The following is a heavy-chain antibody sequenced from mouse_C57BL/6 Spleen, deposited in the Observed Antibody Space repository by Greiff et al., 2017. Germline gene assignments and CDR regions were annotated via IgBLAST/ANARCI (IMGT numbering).Heavy chain of an antibody. D-gene: IGHD1-1*02. J-gene: IGHJ4*01. CDR3: TRERLSPYAMDY. V-gene: IGHV1-5*01. Sequence: EVQGVESGTVLARPGASVKMSCKTSGYTFTSYWMHWVKQRPGQGLEWIGAIYPGNSDTSYNQKFKGKAKLTAVTSASTAYMELSSLTNEDSAVYYCTRERLSPYAMDYWGQGTSVTVSS. CDR1: GYTFTSYW. CDR2: IYPGNSDT.